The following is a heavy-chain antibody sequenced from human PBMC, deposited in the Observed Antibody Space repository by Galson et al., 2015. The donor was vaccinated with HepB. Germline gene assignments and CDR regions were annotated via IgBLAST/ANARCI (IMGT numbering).Heavy chain of an antibody. CDR1: GFTFSDYY. CDR2: ISSSTTYT. D-gene: IGHD4-17*01. V-gene: IGHV3-11*06. CDR3: ARVADADYGDHSHFDY. J-gene: IGHJ4*02. Sequence: SLRLSCAASGFTFSDYYMSWIRQAPGKGLEWLSYISSSTTYTNYADSVKGRFTISRDNAKNSLFLQINSLGAEDTAVYYCARVADADYGDHSHFDYWGQGTLVTVSS.